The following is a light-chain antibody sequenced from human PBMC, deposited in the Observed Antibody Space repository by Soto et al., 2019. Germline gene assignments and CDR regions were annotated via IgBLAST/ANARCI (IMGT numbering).Light chain of an antibody. Sequence: EIVMTQSPATLSVSPGARTTLSCRASQSVGNDLAWYQQKPGQAPRLLIYDASTRATGIPARFSGSGSGTEFTITISSLLSEDVEVYSCQQYNNWPLTFGGGTKVDIK. CDR1: QSVGND. CDR2: DAS. V-gene: IGKV3D-15*01. CDR3: QQYNNWPLT. J-gene: IGKJ4*01.